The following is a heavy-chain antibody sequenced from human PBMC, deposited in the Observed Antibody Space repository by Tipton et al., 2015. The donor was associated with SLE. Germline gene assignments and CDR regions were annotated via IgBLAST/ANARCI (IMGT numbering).Heavy chain of an antibody. Sequence: TLSLTCTVSGGSIRSHYWSWIRQPPGKGLEWIGYMYHSGSTKYNPSLKSRVTISLDTSKNQVPLRLSSVTAADTAVYYCARHVVRRYGDAFDIWGQGTMVTVPS. V-gene: IGHV4-59*08. J-gene: IGHJ3*02. CDR3: ARHVVRRYGDAFDI. D-gene: IGHD3-10*01. CDR1: GGSIRSHY. CDR2: MYHSGST.